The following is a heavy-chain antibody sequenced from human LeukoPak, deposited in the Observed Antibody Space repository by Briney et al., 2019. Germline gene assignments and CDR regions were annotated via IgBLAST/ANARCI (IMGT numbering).Heavy chain of an antibody. CDR2: IHYSGIT. Sequence: SETLSLTCTVSGGSISSHDWSWIRQPPGKGLKYIGYIHYSGITNYNPSLMSRVTISVDTSKNQISLKLSSVTAADTAVYYCARRYNYVFDYWGQGTLVTVSS. J-gene: IGHJ4*02. D-gene: IGHD1-1*01. CDR3: ARRYNYVFDY. V-gene: IGHV4-59*11. CDR1: GGSISSHD.